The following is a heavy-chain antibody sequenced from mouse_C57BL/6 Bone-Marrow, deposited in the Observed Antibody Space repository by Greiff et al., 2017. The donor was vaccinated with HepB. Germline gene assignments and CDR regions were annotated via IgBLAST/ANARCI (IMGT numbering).Heavy chain of an antibody. CDR1: GFNIKDDY. V-gene: IGHV14-4*01. D-gene: IGHD2-12*01. CDR3: TTGPTTWAY. Sequence: EVQLQQSGAELVRPGASVKLSCTASGFNIKDDYMHWVKQRPEQGLEWIGWIDPENGDTEYASKFQGKATITADTSSNTAYLQLSSLTSEDTAVYYCTTGPTTWAYWGQGTLVTVSA. J-gene: IGHJ3*01. CDR2: IDPENGDT.